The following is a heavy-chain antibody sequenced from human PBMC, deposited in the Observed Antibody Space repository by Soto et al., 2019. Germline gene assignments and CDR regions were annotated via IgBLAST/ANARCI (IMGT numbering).Heavy chain of an antibody. CDR2: IYYSGST. D-gene: IGHD2-15*01. Sequence: SETLSLTCTVSGGSISSYYWSWIRQPPWKGLEWIGYIYYSGSTNYNPSLKSRVTISVDTSKNQFSLKLSSVTAADTAVYYCARVARSAGDIVVVVDYFDYWGQGTLVTVSS. CDR3: ARVARSAGDIVVVVDYFDY. J-gene: IGHJ4*02. CDR1: GGSISSYY. V-gene: IGHV4-59*01.